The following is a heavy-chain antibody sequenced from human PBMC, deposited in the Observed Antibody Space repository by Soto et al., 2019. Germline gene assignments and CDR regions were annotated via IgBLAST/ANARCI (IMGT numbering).Heavy chain of an antibody. V-gene: IGHV3-23*01. J-gene: IGHJ4*02. Sequence: LRLSCAASGFTFSSYAMTWVRQAPGKGLEWVSAIGGGGGSTYYADSVKGRFTISRDNSKNTLYLQMNSLRAEDTAIYYCAKDRATVVTRGFDYWGQGTLVTVSS. CDR3: AKDRATVVTRGFDY. CDR1: GFTFSSYA. CDR2: IGGGGGST. D-gene: IGHD4-17*01.